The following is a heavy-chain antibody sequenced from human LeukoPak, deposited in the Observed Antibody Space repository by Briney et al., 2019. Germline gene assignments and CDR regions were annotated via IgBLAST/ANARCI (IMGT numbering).Heavy chain of an antibody. CDR1: GYTFAAYY. J-gene: IGHJ6*02. Sequence: ASVTVSCKASGYTFAAYYMHWVRQAPGQGLEWMGWINPNSGGTNYAQKFQGRVTMTRDTSISTAYMELSRPRSDDTAVYYCARDIVGATSYYYYGMDVWGQGTTVTVSS. CDR3: ARDIVGATSYYYYGMDV. V-gene: IGHV1-2*02. CDR2: INPNSGGT. D-gene: IGHD1-26*01.